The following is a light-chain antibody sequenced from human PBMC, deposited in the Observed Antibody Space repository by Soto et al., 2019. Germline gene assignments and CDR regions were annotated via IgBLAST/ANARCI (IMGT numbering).Light chain of an antibody. J-gene: IGKJ1*01. CDR3: QQYGSSPGT. V-gene: IGKV1-9*01. CDR2: AAS. Sequence: ILLTQSPSSLSASVGDRVTITCRASQGIDTSLAWYQQKPGKAPKLLIYAASNFQSGVPSRFSGSGSGTHFTLTISSLQPEDFATYYCQQYGSSPGTFGQGTKVEIK. CDR1: QGIDTS.